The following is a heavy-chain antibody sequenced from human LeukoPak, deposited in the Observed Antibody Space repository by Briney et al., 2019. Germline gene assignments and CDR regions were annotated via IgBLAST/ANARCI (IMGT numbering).Heavy chain of an antibody. D-gene: IGHD3-16*02. Sequence: GSLRLSCVASGLTFSRYAMSWVRQAPGKGLEWVSAITDGGESTYYADSVKGRFTISRDNSKKTLYMQMNRLRAEDTAVYYCAKEGGLSSYFDYWGQGTLVTVSS. J-gene: IGHJ4*02. V-gene: IGHV3-23*01. CDR3: AKEGGLSSYFDY. CDR1: GLTFSRYA. CDR2: ITDGGEST.